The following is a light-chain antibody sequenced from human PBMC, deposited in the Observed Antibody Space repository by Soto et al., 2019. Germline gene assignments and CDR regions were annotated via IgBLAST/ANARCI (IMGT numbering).Light chain of an antibody. CDR1: QSVSSN. V-gene: IGKV3D-15*01. CDR3: QQYYNWPGT. J-gene: IGKJ1*01. Sequence: EIVMTQSPATLSVSPGERATLSCRASQSVSSNLAWYQHKPGQAPRLLIYGASIRATGIPARFSGSGSGTEFTLTISSLQSEDFAVYYWQQYYNWPGTFGQGTKVEIK. CDR2: GAS.